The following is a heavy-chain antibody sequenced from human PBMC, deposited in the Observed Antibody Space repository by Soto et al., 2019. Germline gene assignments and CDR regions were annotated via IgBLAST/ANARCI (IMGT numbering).Heavy chain of an antibody. V-gene: IGHV3-53*05. D-gene: IGHD3-9*01. J-gene: IGHJ4*02. CDR3: ASGPGPTNYYDILTGPQGVFDY. CDR2: IYSGGST. Sequence: PGGSLRLSCVASGFSVSSKYMNWVRQAPGRGLEWVSVIYSGGSTYYADSMKGRFTISRDSSKNTLYLQMNSLRDEDTAVYYCASGPGPTNYYDILTGPQGVFDYWGQGTLVTVSS. CDR1: GFSVSSKY.